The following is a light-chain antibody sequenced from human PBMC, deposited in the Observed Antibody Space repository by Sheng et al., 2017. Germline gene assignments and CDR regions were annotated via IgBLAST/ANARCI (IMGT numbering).Light chain of an antibody. CDR2: GAS. J-gene: IGKJ4*01. Sequence: EIVMTQSPATLSVSPGERATLSCRASQSVSSNLAWYQQKPGQAPRLLIYGASTRATGIPARFSGSGSGTDFTLTISSLQPEDFATYYCQQANSFPLTFGGGTEGGDQT. CDR3: QQANSFPLT. V-gene: IGKV3-15*01. CDR1: QSVSSN.